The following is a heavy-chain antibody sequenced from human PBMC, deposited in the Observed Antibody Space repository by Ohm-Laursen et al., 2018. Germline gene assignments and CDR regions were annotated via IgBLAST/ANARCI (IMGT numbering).Heavy chain of an antibody. V-gene: IGHV3-9*01. CDR2: ISWNSGSI. D-gene: IGHD5-12*01. J-gene: IGHJ6*02. CDR3: AKGGDVSGYGLAYGMDV. Sequence: SLRLSCTASGFTFDDYAMHWVRQAPGKGLEWVSGISWNSGSIGYADSVKGRFTISRDNAKNSLYLQMNSLRAEDTALYYCAKGGDVSGYGLAYGMDVWGQGTTVTVSS. CDR1: GFTFDDYA.